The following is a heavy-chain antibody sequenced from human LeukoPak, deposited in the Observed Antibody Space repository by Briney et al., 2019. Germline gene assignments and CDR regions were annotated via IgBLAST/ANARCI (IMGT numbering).Heavy chain of an antibody. Sequence: GGSLRLSCAASGFSFSSYGMHWVRQAPGKGLEWVAFIRYDGSNKYYADSVKGRFTISRDNSKNTLYLQMNSLRAEDTAVYYRAKGQGGSFLYYYYYYYMDVWGKGTTVTVSS. D-gene: IGHD1-26*01. J-gene: IGHJ6*03. CDR3: AKGQGGSFLYYYYYYYMDV. CDR2: IRYDGSNK. V-gene: IGHV3-30*02. CDR1: GFSFSSYG.